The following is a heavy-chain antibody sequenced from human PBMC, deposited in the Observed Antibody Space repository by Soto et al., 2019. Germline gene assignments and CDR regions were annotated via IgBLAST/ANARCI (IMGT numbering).Heavy chain of an antibody. CDR3: ARLLLYDILTGLVGVAKLGGWFDP. V-gene: IGHV5-51*01. J-gene: IGHJ5*02. CDR2: IYPGDSDT. D-gene: IGHD3-9*01. Sequence: GESLKLSCKGSGYSFTSYWIGWVRQMPGKGLEWMGIIYPGDSDTRYSPSFQGQATISADKSISTAYLQWSGLKASDTAMYYCARLLLYDILTGLVGVAKLGGWFDPWGQGTLVTVSS. CDR1: GYSFTSYW.